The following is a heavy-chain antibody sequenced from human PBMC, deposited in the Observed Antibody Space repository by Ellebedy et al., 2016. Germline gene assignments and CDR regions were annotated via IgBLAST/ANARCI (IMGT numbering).Heavy chain of an antibody. CDR3: ARTGGSGRWGAFDI. V-gene: IGHV4-31*02. Sequence: SCTVSGGSISSGGYYWSWIRQHPGKSLEWIGYIYYSGSTYYNPSLKSRVTISVDTSKNQFSLKLSSVTAADTAVYYCARTGGSGRWGAFDIWGQGTMVTVSS. CDR1: GGSISSGGYY. D-gene: IGHD6-19*01. CDR2: IYYSGST. J-gene: IGHJ3*02.